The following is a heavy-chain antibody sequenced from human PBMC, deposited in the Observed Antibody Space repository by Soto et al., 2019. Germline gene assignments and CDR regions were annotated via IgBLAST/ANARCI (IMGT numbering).Heavy chain of an antibody. CDR3: AKVSVGYVDPNLGLAEAY. CDR2: VSADGNRQ. CDR1: GFSFGAYG. J-gene: IGHJ4*02. V-gene: IGHV3-30*18. D-gene: IGHD3-16*01. Sequence: QVQLVESGGGAAQPGTSLTLSCAASGFSFGAYGMHWVGQAPGKGLEWVAVVSADGNRQLYADSVRGRFTISRDNSKNPLDLQMISLRSDDTAMYHCAKVSVGYVDPNLGLAEAYWGQGARVTVSS.